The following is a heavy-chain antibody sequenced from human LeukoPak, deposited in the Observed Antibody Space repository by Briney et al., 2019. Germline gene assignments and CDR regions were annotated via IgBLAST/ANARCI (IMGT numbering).Heavy chain of an antibody. J-gene: IGHJ4*02. CDR1: GFTFSSYW. Sequence: GGSLRLSCAASGFTFSSYWMHWVRQAPGKGLVWVSRINSDGSSTSYADAVKGRFTISRDNAKNTLYLQMDTLRVEDTAVYYCARWPTTDAGYSYGYPFDYWGQGTLVTVSS. CDR2: INSDGSST. CDR3: ARWPTTDAGYSYGYPFDY. V-gene: IGHV3-74*01. D-gene: IGHD5-18*01.